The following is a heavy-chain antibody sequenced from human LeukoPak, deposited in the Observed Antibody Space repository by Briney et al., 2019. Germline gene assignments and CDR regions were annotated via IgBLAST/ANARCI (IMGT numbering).Heavy chain of an antibody. V-gene: IGHV1-69*05. J-gene: IGHJ4*02. Sequence: SVKVSCKASGGTFSSYAISWVRQAPGQGLEWMGGIIPIFGTANYAQKFQGRVTITTDESTSTAYMEPSSLRSEDTAVYYCARIGRYYYDSSGYSDYWGQGTLVTVSS. CDR1: GGTFSSYA. CDR3: ARIGRYYYDSSGYSDY. D-gene: IGHD3-22*01. CDR2: IIPIFGTA.